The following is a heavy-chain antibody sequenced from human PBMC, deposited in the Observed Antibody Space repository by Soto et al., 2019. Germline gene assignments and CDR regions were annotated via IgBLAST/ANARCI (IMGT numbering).Heavy chain of an antibody. V-gene: IGHV1-2*02. D-gene: IGHD3-9*01. CDR3: ARPPGYISDWYYFDP. Sequence: QVQLVQSGAEVKKPGASVKVSCEASGYNFIDYYIHWVRQAPGQGFEWMGRISPKSGGTNYAQKLEGRVTMTWDTSLNTAYMELSSLKSDDTAVYYCARPPGYISDWYYFDPWGQGTRVTVSS. J-gene: IGHJ4*02. CDR1: GYNFIDYY. CDR2: ISPKSGGT.